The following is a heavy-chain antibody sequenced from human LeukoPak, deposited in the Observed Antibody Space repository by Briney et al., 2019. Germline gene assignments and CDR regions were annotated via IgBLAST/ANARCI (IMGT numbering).Heavy chain of an antibody. Sequence: GGSLRLSCAASGFTFSSYEMNWVRQAPGKGLEWVSYISSSGSTIYYADSVKGRFTISRDNAKNSLYLQMNSLRAEDTAVYYCAREVRGYYGSGSYYNVGPYYYYYMDVWGKGTTVTVSS. J-gene: IGHJ6*03. CDR3: AREVRGYYGSGSYYNVGPYYYYYMDV. V-gene: IGHV3-48*03. CDR2: ISSSGSTI. D-gene: IGHD3-10*01. CDR1: GFTFSSYE.